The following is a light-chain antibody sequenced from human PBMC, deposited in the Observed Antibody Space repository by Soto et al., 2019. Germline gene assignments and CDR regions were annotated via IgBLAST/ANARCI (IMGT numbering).Light chain of an antibody. Sequence: DIQMTQSPSSLSASVGDRITITCRASQNIKNYLNWYQQKPGKAPRLLIYAASTLQIGVPSRFSGSGSGTDFTLTISSLHPEDFATYYCQQTYITLITFGQGTRLEIK. CDR1: QNIKNY. CDR2: AAS. J-gene: IGKJ5*01. V-gene: IGKV1-39*01. CDR3: QQTYITLIT.